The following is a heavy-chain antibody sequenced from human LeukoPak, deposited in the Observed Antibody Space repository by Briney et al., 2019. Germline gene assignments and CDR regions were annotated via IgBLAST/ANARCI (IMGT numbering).Heavy chain of an antibody. CDR1: GFTFSNYY. J-gene: IGHJ6*02. CDR2: ISSSGSTI. Sequence: GGSLRLSCAASGFTFSNYYMSWIRKAPGKGLEWVSYISSSGSTIYYADSVKARFTISRDNANNSLYLQMNSLRAEDTGVYYCARRQRWLVQSYYDYGMDVWGQGTTVTVSS. D-gene: IGHD6-19*01. CDR3: ARRQRWLVQSYYDYGMDV. V-gene: IGHV3-11*01.